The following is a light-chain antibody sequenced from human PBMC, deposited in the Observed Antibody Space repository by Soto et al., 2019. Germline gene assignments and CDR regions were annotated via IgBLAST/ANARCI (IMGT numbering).Light chain of an antibody. V-gene: IGLV1-40*01. J-gene: IGLJ2*01. CDR1: SSNIGAGYV. CDR3: QSYDSSLSGNVV. CDR2: GNS. Sequence: QSVLTQPPSVSGAPGQRVTISCTGSSSNIGAGYVVHWYQQLPGTAPKLLIYGNSNRPSGVPDRFSGSKSGTSASLAITGLQAGDEADYYSQSYDSSLSGNVVFGGGTKLTVL.